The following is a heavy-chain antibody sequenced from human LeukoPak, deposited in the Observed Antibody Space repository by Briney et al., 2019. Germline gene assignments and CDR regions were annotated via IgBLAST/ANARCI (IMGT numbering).Heavy chain of an antibody. V-gene: IGHV5-51*01. CDR3: ARQGTDSYYSYMDV. CDR1: GYIFTNYW. Sequence: GESLKISCKGSGYIFTNYWVAWVRQMPGKGLECMGIIFPGDSDTRYSPSFQGQVTISVDKSTSTAYLHWRSLKASDTAMYYCARQGTDSYYSYMDVWGKGTTVIVS. D-gene: IGHD1/OR15-1a*01. CDR2: IFPGDSDT. J-gene: IGHJ6*03.